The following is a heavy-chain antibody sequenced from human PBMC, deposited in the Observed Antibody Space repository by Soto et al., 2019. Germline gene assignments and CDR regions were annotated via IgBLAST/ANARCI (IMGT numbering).Heavy chain of an antibody. CDR1: GYTFTGYY. CDR3: ARGTNYYDSSGTPGDDAFDI. D-gene: IGHD3-22*01. Sequence: ASVKVSCKASGYTFTGYYMHWVRQAPGQGLEWMGWINPNSGGTNYAQKFQGWVTMTRDTSISTAYMELSRLRSDDTAVYYCARGTNYYDSSGTPGDDAFDIWGQGTMVTVS. CDR2: INPNSGGT. V-gene: IGHV1-2*04. J-gene: IGHJ3*02.